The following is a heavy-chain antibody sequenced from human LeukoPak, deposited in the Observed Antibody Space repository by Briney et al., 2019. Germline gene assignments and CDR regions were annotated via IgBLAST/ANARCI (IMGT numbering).Heavy chain of an antibody. CDR2: IYYSGST. Sequence: PSETLSLTCTVSGGSISSYYRSWIRQPPGKGLEWIGYIYYSGSTNYNPSLKSRVTISVDKAKNQFSLNLNSVTAADTAVYYCARDAAAGYSLAYWGQGTLVTVSS. CDR3: ARDAAAGYSLAY. D-gene: IGHD6-13*01. J-gene: IGHJ4*02. V-gene: IGHV4-59*12. CDR1: GGSISSYY.